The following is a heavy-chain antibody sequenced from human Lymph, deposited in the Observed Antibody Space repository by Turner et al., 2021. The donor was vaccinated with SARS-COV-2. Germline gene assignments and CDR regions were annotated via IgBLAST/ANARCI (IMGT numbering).Heavy chain of an antibody. CDR1: GVTISSYS. V-gene: IGHV3-21*01. Sequence: EVQLAESGRGLVKPGGSLRLSCAASGVTISSYSMNWVRQAPGKGLEWVSSITFTSSYIYYADSVKSRFTISRDNAKNSLYLQMNSLRAEDTAVYYCARGPPDFPYYFDYWGQGTLVTVSS. J-gene: IGHJ4*02. CDR3: ARGPPDFPYYFDY. D-gene: IGHD2-21*02. CDR2: ITFTSSYI.